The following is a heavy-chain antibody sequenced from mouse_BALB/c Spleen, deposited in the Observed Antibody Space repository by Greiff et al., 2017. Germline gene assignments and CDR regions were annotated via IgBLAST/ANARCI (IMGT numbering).Heavy chain of an antibody. CDR1: GYTFTSYV. V-gene: IGHV1-14*01. D-gene: IGHD1-1*01. CDR3: ARLDGRGVSGYYFDY. Sequence: VQLQQSGPELVKPGASVKMSCKASGYTFTSYVMHWVKQKPGQGLEWIGYINPYNDGTKYNEKFKGKATLTSDKSSSTAYMELSSLTSEDSAVYYCARLDGRGVSGYYFDYWGQGTTLTVSS. CDR2: INPYNDGT. J-gene: IGHJ2*01.